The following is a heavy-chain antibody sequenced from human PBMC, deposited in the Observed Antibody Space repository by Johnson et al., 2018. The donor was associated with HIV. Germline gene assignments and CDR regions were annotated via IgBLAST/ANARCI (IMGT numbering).Heavy chain of an antibody. CDR3: AKDRRDGYNYGGGAFDI. CDR2: ISYDGSNK. D-gene: IGHD5-24*01. V-gene: IGHV3-30*18. CDR1: GFTFSSYG. Sequence: LVESGGGVVQPGRSLRLSCAASGFTFSSYGMHWVRQAPGKWLEWVAVISYDGSNKYYADSVKGRFTISRDNSKNTLYLQMNSLRAEDTAVYYCAKDRRDGYNYGGGAFDIWGQGTMVTVSS. J-gene: IGHJ3*02.